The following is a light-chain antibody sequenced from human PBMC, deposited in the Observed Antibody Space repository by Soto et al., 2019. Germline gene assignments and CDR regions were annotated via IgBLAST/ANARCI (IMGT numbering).Light chain of an antibody. Sequence: QSVLTQPPSVSGAPGQTVTISCTGSNSNIGSDYDVQWFYQFPGTAPKLLIYGNNNRPSGVPDRFSGSKSGTPASLAITGLQADDEGDYFCQSYDLTLTGSYVFGTGTKLTVL. V-gene: IGLV1-40*01. CDR1: NSNIGSDYD. CDR3: QSYDLTLTGSYV. J-gene: IGLJ1*01. CDR2: GNN.